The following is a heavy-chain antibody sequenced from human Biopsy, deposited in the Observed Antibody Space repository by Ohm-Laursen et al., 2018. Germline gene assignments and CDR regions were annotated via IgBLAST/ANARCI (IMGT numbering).Heavy chain of an antibody. CDR2: FSHTGTT. D-gene: IGHD4/OR15-4a*01. Sequence: GTLSPTCAVDGGSFSGYDWTWIRQPPGKGLEWVGEFSHTGTTIYNPSLKSRLTISVDKSKNHFSLRLTSVTAADTATYFCARGPYGDNAGAFDVWGQGTVVTVSS. CDR1: GGSFSGYD. V-gene: IGHV4-34*01. J-gene: IGHJ3*01. CDR3: ARGPYGDNAGAFDV.